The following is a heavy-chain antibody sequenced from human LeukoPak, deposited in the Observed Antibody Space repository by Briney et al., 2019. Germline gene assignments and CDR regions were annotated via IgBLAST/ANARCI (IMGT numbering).Heavy chain of an antibody. CDR2: ISGSSSTI. CDR1: GFAFNTYG. CDR3: ARGYGDSTYYFDY. J-gene: IGHJ4*02. V-gene: IGHV3-48*01. Sequence: PGGSLRLSCAASGFAFNTYGMNWVRQAPGKGLEWLSYISGSSSTIYYRDSVKGRFTISRDNAKSTLYLQMNSLRGEDTAVYYCARGYGDSTYYFDYWGQGSLVTVSS. D-gene: IGHD4-17*01.